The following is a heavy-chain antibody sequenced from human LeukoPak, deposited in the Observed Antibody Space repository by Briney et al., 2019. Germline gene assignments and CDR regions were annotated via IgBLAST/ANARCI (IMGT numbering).Heavy chain of an antibody. J-gene: IGHJ4*02. CDR2: ISGSGGST. V-gene: IGHV3-23*01. CDR3: AKETYYYDSSGYYKN. D-gene: IGHD3-22*01. CDR1: GFTVSSRY. Sequence: GGSLRLSCAASGFTVSSRYMSWVRQAPGKGLEWVSAISGSGGSTYYADSVKGRFTISRDNSKNTLYLQMNSLRAEDTAVYYCAKETYYYDSSGYYKNWGQGTLVTVSS.